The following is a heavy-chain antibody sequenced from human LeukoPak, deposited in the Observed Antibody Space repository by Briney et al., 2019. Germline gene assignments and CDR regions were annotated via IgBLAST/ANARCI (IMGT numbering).Heavy chain of an antibody. CDR2: INHSGST. J-gene: IGHJ2*01. D-gene: IGHD4-17*01. CDR3: ARGVTTVTRTSSWYFDL. Sequence: PSETLSLTCTVSGGSISSSSYYWGWIRQPPGKGLEWIGEINHSGSTNYNPSLKSRVTISVDTSKNQFSLKLSSVTAADTAVYYCARGVTTVTRTSSWYFDLWGRGTLVTVSS. CDR1: GGSISSSSYY. V-gene: IGHV4-39*07.